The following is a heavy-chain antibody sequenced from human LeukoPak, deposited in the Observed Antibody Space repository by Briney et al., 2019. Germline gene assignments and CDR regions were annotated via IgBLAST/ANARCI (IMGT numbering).Heavy chain of an antibody. V-gene: IGHV4-59*08. J-gene: IGHJ5*02. D-gene: IGHD1-26*01. CDR3: ARQIVGDVRRFDP. CDR1: GGSISSYY. Sequence: PSETLSLTCSVSGGSISSYYWSWIRQPPGKGLEWIGNIYHSGSTNYNPSLKSRVTISVDTSKNQFSLKMSSVTAADTAVYYCARQIVGDVRRFDPWGQGTLVTVSP. CDR2: IYHSGST.